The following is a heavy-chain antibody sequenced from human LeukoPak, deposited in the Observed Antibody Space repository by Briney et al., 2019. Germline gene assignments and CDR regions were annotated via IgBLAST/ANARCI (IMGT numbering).Heavy chain of an antibody. CDR3: ARGWAAHWYFDL. CDR2: INHSGST. D-gene: IGHD6-25*01. CDR1: GGSFSGYY. V-gene: IGHV4-34*01. Sequence: SETLSLTCAVYGGSFSGYYWSWIRQPPGKGLEWIGEINHSGSTNYNPPLKSRVTISVDTSKNQFSLKLSSVTAADTAVYYCARGWAAHWYFDLWGRGTLVTVSS. J-gene: IGHJ2*01.